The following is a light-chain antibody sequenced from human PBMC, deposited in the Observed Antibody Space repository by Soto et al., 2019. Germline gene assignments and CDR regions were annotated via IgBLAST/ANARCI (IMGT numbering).Light chain of an antibody. CDR3: SSYTSSNTLHV. Sequence: QSVLTQPASVSGSPGQSITISCTGTSSDVGGYSYVSWYQQHPGKAPKLMIYEVSNRPSEVSNRFSGSKSGSTASLTISGLQPEDEADYYCSSYTSSNTLHVFGTGTKLTVL. V-gene: IGLV2-14*01. CDR2: EVS. J-gene: IGLJ1*01. CDR1: SSDVGGYSY.